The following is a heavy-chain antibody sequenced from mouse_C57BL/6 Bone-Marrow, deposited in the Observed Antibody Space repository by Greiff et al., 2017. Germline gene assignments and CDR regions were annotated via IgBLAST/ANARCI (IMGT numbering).Heavy chain of an antibody. D-gene: IGHD2-4*01. CDR3: ARGLRRFAY. V-gene: IGHV1-7*01. CDR2: INPSSGYT. J-gene: IGHJ3*01. CDR1: GYTFTSYW. Sequence: VQLQQSGAELAKPGASVKLSCKASGYTFTSYWMHWVKQRPGQGLEWIGYINPSSGYTKYNQKFKDKATLTAAKSSSTAYMQLSSLTYEDSAVYYCARGLRRFAYWGQGTLVTVAA.